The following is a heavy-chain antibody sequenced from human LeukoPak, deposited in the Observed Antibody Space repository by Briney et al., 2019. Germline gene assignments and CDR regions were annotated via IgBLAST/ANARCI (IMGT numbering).Heavy chain of an antibody. V-gene: IGHV1-2*02. CDR1: GYTFTGYY. CDR2: INPNSGGT. J-gene: IGHJ4*02. D-gene: IGHD6-13*01. CDR3: ARVTPDTAAAGPALDY. Sequence: GASVKVSCKASGYTFTGYYMHWVRQAPVQGLEWMGWINPNSGGTNYAQKFQGRVTMTRDTSISTAYMELSRLRSDDTAVYYCARVTPDTAAAGPALDYWGQGTLVTVSS.